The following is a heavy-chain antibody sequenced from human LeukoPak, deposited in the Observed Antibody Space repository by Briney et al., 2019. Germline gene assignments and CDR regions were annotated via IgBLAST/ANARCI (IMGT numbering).Heavy chain of an antibody. Sequence: ASVKVSCKASGYTFTSYGISWVRQAPGQGLEWMGWISAYNGNTNYAQKLQGRVTMTTDTSTSTAYMELRSLRSDDTAVFYCARAWFGELSRYYYYYGMDVWGQGTTVTVSS. J-gene: IGHJ6*02. CDR3: ARAWFGELSRYYYYYGMDV. CDR1: GYTFTSYG. CDR2: ISAYNGNT. D-gene: IGHD3-10*01. V-gene: IGHV1-18*01.